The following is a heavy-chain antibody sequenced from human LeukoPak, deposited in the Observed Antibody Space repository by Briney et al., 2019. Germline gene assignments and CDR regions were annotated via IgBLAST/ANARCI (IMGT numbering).Heavy chain of an antibody. CDR2: ITSSSTYI. CDR1: GYTSNIYN. J-gene: IGHJ4*02. D-gene: IGHD1-26*01. CDR3: AKDLSGSYWDY. Sequence: PGGSLRLSCADSGYTSNIYNINWVRQAPGEGLEWDSSITSSSTYIYYADSVKGRFTISRENAKSSLYLQMNSLRAEDTAVYYCAKDLSGSYWDYWGQGTLVTVSS. V-gene: IGHV3-21*01.